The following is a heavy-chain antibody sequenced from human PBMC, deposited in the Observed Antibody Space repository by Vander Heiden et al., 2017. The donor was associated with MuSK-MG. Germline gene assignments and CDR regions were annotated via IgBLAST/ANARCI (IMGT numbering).Heavy chain of an antibody. CDR3: ARDLGGSSQYDAFDI. Sequence: QVQLVESGGGVVQPGRSLRLSCAASGFTFSSYAMHWVRQAPGKGLEWVAVISYDGSNKYYADSVKGRFTISRDNSKNTLYLQMNSLRAEDTAVYYCARDLGGSSQYDAFDIWGQGTMVTVSS. CDR2: ISYDGSNK. J-gene: IGHJ3*02. V-gene: IGHV3-30*04. CDR1: GFTFSSYA. D-gene: IGHD6-13*01.